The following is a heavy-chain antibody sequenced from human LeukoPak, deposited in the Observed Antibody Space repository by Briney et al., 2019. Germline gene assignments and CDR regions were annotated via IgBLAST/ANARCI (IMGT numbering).Heavy chain of an antibody. CDR1: GYSFTSYW. CDR2: IYPGDSDT. Sequence: GESLKISSKGSGYSFTSYWIGWVRQMPGKGLEWMGIIYPGDSDTRYSPSFQGQVTISADKSISNAYLQWSSLKASDTAMYYCARLGRVYYGSGVRGYWGQGTLVTVSS. CDR3: ARLGRVYYGSGVRGY. J-gene: IGHJ4*02. D-gene: IGHD3-10*01. V-gene: IGHV5-51*01.